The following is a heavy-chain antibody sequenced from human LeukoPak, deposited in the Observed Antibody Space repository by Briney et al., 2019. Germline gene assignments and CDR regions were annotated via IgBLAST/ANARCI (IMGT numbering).Heavy chain of an antibody. CDR2: IIPIFGTA. V-gene: IGHV1-69*01. J-gene: IGHJ4*02. CDR3: AREGLPDIVAVPAAYGFDY. CDR1: GGTFSSYA. Sequence: GSSVKVSCKASGGTFSSYAISWVRQAPGQGLEWMGGIIPIFGTANYAQKFQGRVTITADESTSTAYMELSSLRSEDTAVYYCAREGLPDIVAVPAAYGFDYWGQGTLVTVSS. D-gene: IGHD2-2*01.